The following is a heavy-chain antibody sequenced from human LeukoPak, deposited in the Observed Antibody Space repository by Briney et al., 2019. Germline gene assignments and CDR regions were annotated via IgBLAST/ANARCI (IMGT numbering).Heavy chain of an antibody. V-gene: IGHV3-21*01. CDR1: GFTSSSYS. CDR2: ISSSSSYI. J-gene: IGHJ6*02. Sequence: GGSLRLSCAASGFTSSSYSMNWVRQAPGKGLEWVSSISSSSSYIYYADSVKGRFTISRDNAKNSLYLQMNSLRAEDTAVYYCASHGYCSSTSCHYYYGMDVWGQGTTVTVSS. CDR3: ASHGYCSSTSCHYYYGMDV. D-gene: IGHD2-2*01.